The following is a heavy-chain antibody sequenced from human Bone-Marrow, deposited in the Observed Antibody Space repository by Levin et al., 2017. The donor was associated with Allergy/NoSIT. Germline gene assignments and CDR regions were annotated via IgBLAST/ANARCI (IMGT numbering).Heavy chain of an antibody. CDR3: ARDIVVVPAAIRRDYGMDV. CDR1: GYTFTSYG. V-gene: IGHV1-18*01. CDR2: ISAYNGNT. J-gene: IGHJ6*02. Sequence: GESLKISCKASGYTFTSYGISWVRQAPGQGLEWMGWISAYNGNTNYAQKLQGRVTITTDTSTSTAYMELRSLRSDDTAVYYCARDIVVVPAAIRRDYGMDVWGQGTTVTVSS. D-gene: IGHD2-2*02.